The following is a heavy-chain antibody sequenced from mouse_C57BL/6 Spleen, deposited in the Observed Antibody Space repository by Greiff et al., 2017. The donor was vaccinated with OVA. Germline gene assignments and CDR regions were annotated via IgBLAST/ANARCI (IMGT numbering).Heavy chain of an antibody. CDR3: ARRAITTVVATDWYFDV. V-gene: IGHV1-9*01. CDR2: ILPGSGST. CDR1: GYTFTGYW. D-gene: IGHD1-1*01. Sequence: VQLQQSGAELLKPGASVKLSCKATGYTFTGYWIEWVKQRPGHGLEWIGEILPGSGSTNYNEKFKGKATFTADTSSNTAYKQLSSLTTEDSAIYYCARRAITTVVATDWYFDVWGTGTTVTVSS. J-gene: IGHJ1*03.